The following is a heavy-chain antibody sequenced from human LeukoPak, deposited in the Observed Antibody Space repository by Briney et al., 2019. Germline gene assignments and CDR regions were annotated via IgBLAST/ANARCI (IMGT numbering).Heavy chain of an antibody. J-gene: IGHJ4*02. Sequence: ESLKISCQGSGYSFTTYWIGWVRQMPGKGLEWMGIIYPGDSDTRYSPSFQGQVTISADKSISTAYLQWSSLKASDTAMYYCASKRGSCSSNSCSPYYFDYWGQGTLVSVSS. CDR3: ASKRGSCSSNSCSPYYFDY. CDR2: IYPGDSDT. V-gene: IGHV5-51*01. D-gene: IGHD2-2*01. CDR1: GYSFTTYW.